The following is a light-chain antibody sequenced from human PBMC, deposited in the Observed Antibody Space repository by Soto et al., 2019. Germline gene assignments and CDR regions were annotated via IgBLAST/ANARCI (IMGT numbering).Light chain of an antibody. CDR1: QSVSSSY. J-gene: IGKJ3*01. CDR3: QQYGSSPFT. V-gene: IGKV3-20*01. Sequence: EVVLTQSPVTLSLSPGERATLSCRASQSVSSSYLAWYQQKPGQAPRLLIYGASSRATGIPDRFSGSGSGTDFTLTISRLEPEDFAVYYCQQYGSSPFTFGPGTKVDNK. CDR2: GAS.